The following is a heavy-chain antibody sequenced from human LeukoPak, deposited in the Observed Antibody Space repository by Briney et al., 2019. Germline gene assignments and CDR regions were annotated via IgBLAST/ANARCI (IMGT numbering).Heavy chain of an antibody. Sequence: GGSLRLSCAASGFTFDDYAMHWVRQAPGKGLEWVSLISGDGGSTYYADSVKGRFTISRDNSKNSLYLQMNSLRTEDTALYYCAKDMGQLWLRHYYYGMDVWGQGTTVTVSS. CDR1: GFTFDDYA. J-gene: IGHJ6*02. V-gene: IGHV3-43*02. CDR3: AKDMGQLWLRHYYYGMDV. CDR2: ISGDGGST. D-gene: IGHD5-18*01.